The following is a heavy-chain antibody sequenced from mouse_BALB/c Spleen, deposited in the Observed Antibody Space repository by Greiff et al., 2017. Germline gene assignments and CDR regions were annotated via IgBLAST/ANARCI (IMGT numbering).Heavy chain of an antibody. Sequence: VHVKQSGAELVRSGASVKLSCTASGFNIKDYYMHWVKQRPEQGLEWIGWIDPENGDTEYAPKFQGKATMTADTSSNTAYLQLSSLTSEDTAVYYCVGNYAMDDWGQGTSVTVSS. J-gene: IGHJ4*01. D-gene: IGHD1-1*02. CDR3: VGNYAMDD. V-gene: IGHV14-4*02. CDR2: IDPENGDT. CDR1: GFNIKDYY.